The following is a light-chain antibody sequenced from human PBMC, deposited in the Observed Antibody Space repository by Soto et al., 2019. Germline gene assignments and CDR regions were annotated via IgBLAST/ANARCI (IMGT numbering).Light chain of an antibody. CDR3: LQYSSHSWT. V-gene: IGKV1-5*01. CDR2: DAS. Sequence: DIQMTQSPSTLSATAGDRVTITCRASQSISSWLAWYQHKPGKAPKLLIYDASNLDSGVPSRFSGSGSGTEFTLTISRLQPDDVATYYCLQYSSHSWTFGQGTKVDI. J-gene: IGKJ1*01. CDR1: QSISSW.